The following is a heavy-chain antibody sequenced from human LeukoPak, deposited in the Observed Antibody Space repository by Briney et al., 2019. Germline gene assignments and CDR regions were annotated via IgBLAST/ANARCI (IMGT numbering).Heavy chain of an antibody. CDR2: FDPENGGR. J-gene: IGHJ3*01. CDR3: ATPFFPGVVVVVAATLDSFSL. Sequence: ASVKVSCKVSGYTLTELAMHWVRHAPGKGREWIGGFDPENGGRVYAQKFQGRVTMTEDRSIDTVYMELTSLRSEDTAVYYCATPFFPGVVVVVAATLDSFSLWGQGTTVTVSS. CDR1: GYTLTELA. D-gene: IGHD2-15*01. V-gene: IGHV1-24*01.